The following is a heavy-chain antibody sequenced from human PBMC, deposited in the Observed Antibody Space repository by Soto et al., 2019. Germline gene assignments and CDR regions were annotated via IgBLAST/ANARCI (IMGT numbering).Heavy chain of an antibody. CDR2: INPSGGST. Sequence: QVQLVQSGAEVKKPGASVKVSCKASGYTFTSYYVHWVRQAPGQGLEWMGIINPSGGSTSYAQKFQGRVTMTRDTSTSTVYMELSSLRSEDTAVYYCATLKGYCSGGSCYSGASYYYYGMDVWGQGTTVTVSS. CDR1: GYTFTSYY. D-gene: IGHD2-15*01. V-gene: IGHV1-46*01. J-gene: IGHJ6*02. CDR3: ATLKGYCSGGSCYSGASYYYYGMDV.